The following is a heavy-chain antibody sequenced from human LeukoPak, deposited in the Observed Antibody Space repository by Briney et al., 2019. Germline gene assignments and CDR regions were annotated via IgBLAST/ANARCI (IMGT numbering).Heavy chain of an antibody. Sequence: SVKVSCKASGGTFSSYAISWVRQAPGQGLEWMGGIIPIFGTANYAQKFQGRVTITADESTSTAYMELSSLRSEDTAVYYCARGGPLRLLEWLSFWGQGTLVTVSS. CDR2: IIPIFGTA. J-gene: IGHJ4*02. CDR3: ARGGPLRLLEWLSF. V-gene: IGHV1-69*13. CDR1: GGTFSSYA. D-gene: IGHD3-3*01.